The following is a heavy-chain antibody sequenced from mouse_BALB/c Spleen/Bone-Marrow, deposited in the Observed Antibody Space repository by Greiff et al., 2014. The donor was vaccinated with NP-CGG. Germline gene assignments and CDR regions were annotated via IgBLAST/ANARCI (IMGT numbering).Heavy chain of an antibody. V-gene: IGHV1-74*01. CDR1: GYTFTGYW. CDR2: IDPYDSET. J-gene: IGHJ3*01. Sequence: VQLQQSGAELVRPGASVKLSCRTSGYTFTGYWMNWVKQRPEQGLEWIGRIDPYDSETHYNQKFKVKAILTVDKSSSTAYMQLSSLTSEDSAVYYCAYGSSFGFAYWGPGTLVPVSA. CDR3: AYGSSFGFAY. D-gene: IGHD1-1*01.